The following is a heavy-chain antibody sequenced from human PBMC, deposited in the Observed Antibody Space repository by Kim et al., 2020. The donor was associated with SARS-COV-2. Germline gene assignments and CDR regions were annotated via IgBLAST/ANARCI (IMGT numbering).Heavy chain of an antibody. D-gene: IGHD2-2*01. Sequence: DSRKGRFTISRDHAKDSLYLQMNSLRAEDPALYYCAKDCSSTSCYGALDYWGQGTLVTVSS. V-gene: IGHV3-9*01. J-gene: IGHJ4*02. CDR3: AKDCSSTSCYGALDY.